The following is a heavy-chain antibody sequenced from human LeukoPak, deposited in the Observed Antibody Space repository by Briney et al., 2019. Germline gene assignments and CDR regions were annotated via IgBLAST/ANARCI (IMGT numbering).Heavy chain of an antibody. CDR2: IWNDGINK. V-gene: IGHV3-33*01. D-gene: IGHD3-10*01. Sequence: QSGGSLRLSCAASGFIFSSYGMHWVRQAPGKGLEWEAFIWNDGINKYYADSVKGRFTISRDNSKNTLYLQMNSLRAEDTAVYYCASWGFGSGSYLTLYGLDVWGQGTTVTVSS. J-gene: IGHJ6*02. CDR3: ASWGFGSGSYLTLYGLDV. CDR1: GFIFSSYG.